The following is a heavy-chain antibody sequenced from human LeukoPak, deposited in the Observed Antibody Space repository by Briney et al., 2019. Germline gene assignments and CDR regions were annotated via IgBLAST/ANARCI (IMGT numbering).Heavy chain of an antibody. CDR2: ISYDGSNK. V-gene: IGHV3-30*18. CDR1: GFTFSSYG. Sequence: GGSLRLSCAASGFTFSSYGMHWVRQAPGKGLEWVAVISYDGSNKYYADSVKGRFTISRDNSKNTLYLQMNSLRAEDTAVYYCAKDHRFLELTPDYRGQGTLVTVSS. CDR3: AKDHRFLELTPDY. D-gene: IGHD3-3*01. J-gene: IGHJ4*02.